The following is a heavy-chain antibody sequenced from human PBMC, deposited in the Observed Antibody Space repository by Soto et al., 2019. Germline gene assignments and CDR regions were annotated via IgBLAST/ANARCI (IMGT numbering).Heavy chain of an antibody. J-gene: IGHJ4*02. V-gene: IGHV4-59*01. CDR2: IHYSGTT. CDR1: GGSMRNYF. Sequence: SETLSLTCTVSGGSMRNYFWTWIRQPPGKGLEWIGYIHYSGTTSFFPSYNPSLRSRVTISEDTSKNQFSLKLLYVTTADTAVYFCAAGEASSRNLAPYYLVFWGQATLVTVSS. CDR3: AAGEASSRNLAPYYLVF. D-gene: IGHD6-13*01.